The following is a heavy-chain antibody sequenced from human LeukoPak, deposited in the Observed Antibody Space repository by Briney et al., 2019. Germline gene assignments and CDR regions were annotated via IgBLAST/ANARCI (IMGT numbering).Heavy chain of an antibody. J-gene: IGHJ4*02. CDR1: GGTFSSYA. CDR3: ARVSPGESYDDY. V-gene: IGHV1-69*06. CDR2: IIPIFGTA. Sequence: ASVKVSCKASGGTFSSYAISWMRQAPGQGLEWMGGIIPIFGTANYAQKFQGRVTITADKSTSTAYMELSSLRSEDTAVYYCARVSPGESYDDYWGQGTLVTVSS. D-gene: IGHD1-26*01.